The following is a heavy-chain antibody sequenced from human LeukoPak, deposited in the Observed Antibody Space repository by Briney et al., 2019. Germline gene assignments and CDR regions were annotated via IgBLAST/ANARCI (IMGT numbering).Heavy chain of an antibody. CDR3: ARHGTYYDFWSGYYTPLYLDY. J-gene: IGHJ4*02. D-gene: IGHD3-3*01. Sequence: LSETLSLTCAVYGGSFSGYYWGWIRQPPGKGLEWIGSIYYSGSTYYNPSLKSRVTISVDTSKNQFSLKLSSVTAADTAVYYCARHGTYYDFWSGYYTPLYLDYWGQETLVTVSS. V-gene: IGHV4-39*01. CDR1: GGSFSGYY. CDR2: IYYSGST.